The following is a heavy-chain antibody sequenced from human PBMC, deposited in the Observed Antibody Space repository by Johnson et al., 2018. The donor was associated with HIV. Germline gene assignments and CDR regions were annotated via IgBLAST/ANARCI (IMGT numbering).Heavy chain of an antibody. CDR2: IRWNSDNI. D-gene: IGHD3-22*01. CDR3: AKDRVRYTSDVDAFDL. V-gene: IGHV3-9*01. CDR1: GFTFNDYA. Sequence: VLLVESGGGLVQPGRSLRLSCAASGFTFNDYAMHWVRQVPGKGLEWVSGIRWNSDNIAYADSVKCRFTISRDNAENSLYLQMNSLRAEDTALYSCAKDRVRYTSDVDAFDLWGQGTMVTVSS. J-gene: IGHJ3*01.